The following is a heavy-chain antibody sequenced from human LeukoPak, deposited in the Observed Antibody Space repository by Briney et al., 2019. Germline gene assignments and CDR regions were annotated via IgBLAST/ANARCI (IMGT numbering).Heavy chain of an antibody. J-gene: IGHJ3*02. CDR1: GFTVSSNH. CDR3: ARGTQVAGYAFDI. D-gene: IGHD6-19*01. Sequence: GGSLRLSCAASGFTVSSNHMSWVRQAPGKGLEWVSVIYSGGSTYYADSVKGRFTISRDNSKNTLYLQMNSLRAEDTAVYYCARGTQVAGYAFDIWGQGTMVTVSS. V-gene: IGHV3-53*01. CDR2: IYSGGST.